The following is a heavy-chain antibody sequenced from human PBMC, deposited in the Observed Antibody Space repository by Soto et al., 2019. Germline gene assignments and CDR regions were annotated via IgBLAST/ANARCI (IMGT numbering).Heavy chain of an antibody. CDR3: ARIPGYSTTWYYAFDI. CDR2: IITYSGNT. Sequence: QVQLVQSGPEVKKPGASVKVSCKAAGYTFTNYGITWVRQAPGQGLEWMGWIITYSGNTNYAQKLQDRVSLTADTSTSTAYMELRSLRSDVTAVYYCARIPGYSTTWYYAFDIWGQGTLVTVSS. V-gene: IGHV1-18*01. CDR1: GYTFTNYG. J-gene: IGHJ3*02. D-gene: IGHD6-13*01.